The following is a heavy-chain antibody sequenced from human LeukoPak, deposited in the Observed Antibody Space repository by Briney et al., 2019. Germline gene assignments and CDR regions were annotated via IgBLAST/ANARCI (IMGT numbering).Heavy chain of an antibody. D-gene: IGHD3/OR15-3a*01. V-gene: IGHV3-15*01. Sequence: GSLRLSCAASGFTFSNAWMSWVRQAPGKGLEWVGRIKSKTDGGTTDYAAPVKGRFTISRDDSKNTLYLQMNSLKTEDTAVYYCTTGLQDWLSRELWGQGTLVTVSS. CDR2: IKSKTDGGTT. CDR1: GFTFSNAW. CDR3: TTGLQDWLSREL. J-gene: IGHJ4*02.